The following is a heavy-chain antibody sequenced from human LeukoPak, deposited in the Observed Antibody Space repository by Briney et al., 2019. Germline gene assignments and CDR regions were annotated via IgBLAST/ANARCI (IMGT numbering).Heavy chain of an antibody. D-gene: IGHD3/OR15-3a*01. V-gene: IGHV4-59*08. CDR1: GGSISSYY. Sequence: SETLSLTCTVSGGSISSYYWSWIRQPPGKGLEWIGYIYYRGSTNYNPSLKSRVTISVDTSKNQFSLKLSSVTAADTAVYYCARLLAGLVHDAFDIWGQGTMVTVSS. CDR2: IYYRGST. CDR3: ARLLAGLVHDAFDI. J-gene: IGHJ3*02.